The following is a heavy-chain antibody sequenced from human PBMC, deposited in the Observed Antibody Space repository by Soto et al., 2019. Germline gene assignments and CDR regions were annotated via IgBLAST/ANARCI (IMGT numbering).Heavy chain of an antibody. CDR2: INPSGGAT. Sequence: ASVKVSCKASGYTFINFFIHWVRQAPGQGLEWVGIINPSGGATTYAEKFQGRVTLTTDTSTSTAYMELRSLRSDDTAIYYCARDPHEFWTSYWFDPWGQGTPVTVSS. D-gene: IGHD3-3*01. J-gene: IGHJ5*02. CDR3: ARDPHEFWTSYWFDP. CDR1: GYTFINFF. V-gene: IGHV1-46*01.